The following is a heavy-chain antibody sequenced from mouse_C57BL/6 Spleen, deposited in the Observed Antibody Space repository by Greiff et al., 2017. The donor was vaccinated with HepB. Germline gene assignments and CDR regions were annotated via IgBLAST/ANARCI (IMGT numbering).Heavy chain of an antibody. CDR1: GYTFTDYY. CDR3: ARLYYYGSLDY. CDR2: INPNNGGT. Sequence: EVQLQQSGPELVKPGASVKISCKASGYTFTDYYMNWVKQSHGKSLEWIGDINPNNGGTSYNQKFKGKATLTVDKSSSTAYMELRSRTSEDSAVYYCARLYYYGSLDYWGQGTTLTVSS. J-gene: IGHJ2*01. D-gene: IGHD1-1*01. V-gene: IGHV1-26*01.